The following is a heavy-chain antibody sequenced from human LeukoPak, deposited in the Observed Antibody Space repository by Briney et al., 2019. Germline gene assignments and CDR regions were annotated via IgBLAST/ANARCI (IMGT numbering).Heavy chain of an antibody. D-gene: IGHD2/OR15-2a*01. CDR3: ARMKVIKGASLDY. J-gene: IGHJ4*02. Sequence: GGSLRLSCAASGSSFSKYAMHWVRQAPGKGLEWVAVISFDETKKYYADSVKGRFTISRDNSNNTLFLQTNSLKTEDTAVYFCARMKVIKGASLDYWGQGSLVTVSS. CDR2: ISFDETKK. V-gene: IGHV3-30-3*01. CDR1: GSSFSKYA.